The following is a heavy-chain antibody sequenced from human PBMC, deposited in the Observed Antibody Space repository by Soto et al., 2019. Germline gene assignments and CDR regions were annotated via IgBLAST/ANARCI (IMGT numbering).Heavy chain of an antibody. CDR2: ISAYNGNT. CDR1: GYTFTSYG. D-gene: IGHD2-2*01. CDR3: ARAVSVVVPAAMYNWFDP. J-gene: IGHJ5*02. Sequence: ASVKVSCKASGYTFTSYGISWVRQAPGQGLEWMGWISAYNGNTNYAQKLQGRVTMTTDTSTSTAYMELRSLRSDDTAVYYCARAVSVVVPAAMYNWFDPWGQGTLVTGSS. V-gene: IGHV1-18*01.